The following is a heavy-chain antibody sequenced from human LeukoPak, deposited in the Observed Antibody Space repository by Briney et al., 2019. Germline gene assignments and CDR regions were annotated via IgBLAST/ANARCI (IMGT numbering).Heavy chain of an antibody. CDR1: GGSISISSYY. J-gene: IGHJ5*02. CDR3: VRDSGSCGP. D-gene: IGHD1-26*01. V-gene: IGHV4-39*07. CDR2: VYYSGST. Sequence: PSETLSLTCTVSGGSISISSYYWGWIRQPPGKGLEWIGSVYYSGSTYFNPSLKSRVTISVDTSKNQFSLKLGSVTAADTAVYYCVRDSGSCGPWGQGTLVTVSS.